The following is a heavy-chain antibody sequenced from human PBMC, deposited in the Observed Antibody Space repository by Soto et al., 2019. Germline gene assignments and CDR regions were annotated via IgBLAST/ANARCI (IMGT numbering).Heavy chain of an antibody. Sequence: QVQLVQSGAEVKKPGASVKVSCKVSGYTFTSYGISWVRQAPGQGLEWMGWISAYNGNTNYAQKLQGRVTMTTDTSTSTAYMELRSLRSDDTAVYYCARVRPEWFGELLEAIDYWGQGTLVTVSS. J-gene: IGHJ4*02. CDR2: ISAYNGNT. D-gene: IGHD3-10*01. CDR1: GYTFTSYG. V-gene: IGHV1-18*01. CDR3: ARVRPEWFGELLEAIDY.